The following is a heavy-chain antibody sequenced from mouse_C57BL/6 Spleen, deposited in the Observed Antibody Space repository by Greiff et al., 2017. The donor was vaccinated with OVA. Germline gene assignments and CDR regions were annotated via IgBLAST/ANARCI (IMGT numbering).Heavy chain of an antibody. D-gene: IGHD1-1*01. J-gene: IGHJ2*01. Sequence: VQLQQPGAELVKPGASVKLSCKASGYTFTSYWMQWVKQRPGQGLEWIGEIDPSDSYTNYNQKFKGKATLTVDTSSSTAYMQLSSLTSEDSAVYYCARKIYYGSSYFDYWGQGTTLTVSS. CDR2: IDPSDSYT. CDR3: ARKIYYGSSYFDY. V-gene: IGHV1-50*01. CDR1: GYTFTSYW.